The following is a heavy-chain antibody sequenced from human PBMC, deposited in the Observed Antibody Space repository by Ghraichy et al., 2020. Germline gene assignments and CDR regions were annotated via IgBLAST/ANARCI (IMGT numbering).Heavy chain of an antibody. D-gene: IGHD1-7*01. CDR2: INHSGST. V-gene: IGHV4-34*01. CDR1: GGSFSGYY. Sequence: ESLNISCAVYGGSFSGYYWSWIRQPPGKGLEWIGEINHSGSTNYNPSLKSRVTISVDTSKNQFSLKLSSVTAADTAVYYCARYNITGTSKDAFDIWGQGTMVTVSS. CDR3: ARYNITGTSKDAFDI. J-gene: IGHJ3*02.